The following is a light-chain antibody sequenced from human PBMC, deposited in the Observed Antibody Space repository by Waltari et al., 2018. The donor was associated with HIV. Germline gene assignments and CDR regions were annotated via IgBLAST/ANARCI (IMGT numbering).Light chain of an antibody. CDR2: WAS. V-gene: IGKV4-1*01. CDR1: RSVLFQSNKKNY. CDR3: QQYYTDSMT. Sequence: DIVLTQSPDFLPVSLGARATIKCKTSRSVLFQSNKKNYLGWYQQRPGQSPRLLIYWASTRPSGVPERFSGSGSGTDFVLTIDNLRAEDLALYFCQQYYTDSMTFGQGTRLE. J-gene: IGKJ5*01.